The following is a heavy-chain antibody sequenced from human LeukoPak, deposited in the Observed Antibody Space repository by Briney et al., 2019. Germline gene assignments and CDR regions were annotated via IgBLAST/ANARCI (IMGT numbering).Heavy chain of an antibody. CDR1: GYTFTGYY. V-gene: IGHV1-18*04. Sequence: ASVKVSCKASGYTFTGYYMHWVRQAPGQGLEWMGWISAYNGNTNYAQKLQGRVTMTTDTSTSTAYMELRSLRSDDTAVYYCARGIPGYFGTSGYYYEYWGQGTLVTVSS. D-gene: IGHD3-22*01. CDR3: ARGIPGYFGTSGYYYEY. CDR2: ISAYNGNT. J-gene: IGHJ4*02.